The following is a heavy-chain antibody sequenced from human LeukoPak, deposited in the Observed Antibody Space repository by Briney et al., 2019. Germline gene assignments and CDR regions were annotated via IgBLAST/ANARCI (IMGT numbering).Heavy chain of an antibody. CDR3: TKADYGDYTLDS. D-gene: IGHD4-17*01. V-gene: IGHV3-30*02. Sequence: GGSLRLSCAASGFTFSSYSMNWVRQAPGKGLEWVAFIRYDGSNKYYADSVKGRFTISRDNSKNTLYLQMNSLRAEDTAVYYCTKADYGDYTLDSWGQGTLVTVSS. CDR1: GFTFSSYS. J-gene: IGHJ4*02. CDR2: IRYDGSNK.